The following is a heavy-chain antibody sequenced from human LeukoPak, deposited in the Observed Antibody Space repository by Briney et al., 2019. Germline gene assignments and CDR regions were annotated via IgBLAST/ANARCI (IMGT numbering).Heavy chain of an antibody. CDR3: VRAYTTSGTYSEP. CDR2: IYYSGST. D-gene: IGHD1-26*01. J-gene: IGHJ4*02. CDR1: GGSISSYY. Sequence: SETLSLTCTVSGGSISSYYWSWIRQPPGKGLEWIGYIYYSGSTNYNPSLKSRVTISVDTSKNQFSLKLSSVTAADTALYYCVRAYTTSGTYSEPWGQGTLVTVSS. V-gene: IGHV4-59*01.